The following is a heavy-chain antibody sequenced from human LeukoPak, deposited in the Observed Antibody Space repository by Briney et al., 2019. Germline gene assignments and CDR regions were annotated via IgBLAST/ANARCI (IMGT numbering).Heavy chain of an antibody. V-gene: IGHV1-8*01. CDR3: ARGEGKWELLQGDAFDI. CDR2: MNPNSGNT. Sequence: GASVTVSCTASGYTFTSYDINWVRQATGQGLEWMGWMNPNSGNTGYAQKFQGRVTMTRDTSISTAYMELSRLRSDDTAVYYCARGEGKWELLQGDAFDIWGQGTMVTVSS. CDR1: GYTFTSYD. J-gene: IGHJ3*02. D-gene: IGHD1-26*01.